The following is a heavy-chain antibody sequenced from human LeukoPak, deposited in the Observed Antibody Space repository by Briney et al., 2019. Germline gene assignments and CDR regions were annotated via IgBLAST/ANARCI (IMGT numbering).Heavy chain of an antibody. CDR2: IYYSGST. CDR3: ARGLLHAPSFDY. V-gene: IGHV4-59*01. CDR1: GGSISSYY. J-gene: IGHJ4*02. Sequence: PSETLSLTCTVSGGSISSYYWSWIRQPPGKGLEWIGYIYYSGSTNYNPSLKSRVTISVDTSKDQFSLKLSSVTAADTAVYYCARGLLHAPSFDYWGQGTLVTVSS.